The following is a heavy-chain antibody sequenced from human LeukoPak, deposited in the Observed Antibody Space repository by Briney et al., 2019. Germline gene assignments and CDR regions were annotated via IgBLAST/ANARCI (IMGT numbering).Heavy chain of an antibody. Sequence: PSETLSLTCAVYGGSFSGYYWSWIRQPPGKGLEWIGEINHSGSTNYNPSLKSRVTISVDTSKNQFSLKLSSVTAADTAVYYCAVSKDIVVAPAAIGNDAFDIWGQGTMVTVSS. CDR2: INHSGST. D-gene: IGHD2-2*01. CDR3: AVSKDIVVAPAAIGNDAFDI. V-gene: IGHV4-34*01. J-gene: IGHJ3*02. CDR1: GGSFSGYY.